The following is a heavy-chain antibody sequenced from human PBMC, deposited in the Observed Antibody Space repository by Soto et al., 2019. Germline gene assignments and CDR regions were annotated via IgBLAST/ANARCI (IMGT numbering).Heavy chain of an antibody. V-gene: IGHV3-48*03. CDR3: GTPPIVARYHDVAL. J-gene: IGHJ6*02. Sequence: PGGSLRLSCVGSGFIFASYEMNWVRQAPGKGLEWVSYISAGGTTIYYADSVKGRFSISRDDAKYSLYLQMNSLRAEDTAVYYCGTPPIVARYHDVALWGQGATVTVS. CDR1: GFIFASYE. D-gene: IGHD3-3*01. CDR2: ISAGGTTI.